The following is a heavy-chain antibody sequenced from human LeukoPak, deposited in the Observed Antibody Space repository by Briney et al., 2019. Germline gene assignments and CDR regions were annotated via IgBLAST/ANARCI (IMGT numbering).Heavy chain of an antibody. V-gene: IGHV4-59*12. CDR2: IYYSGST. Sequence: SETLSLTCTVSGGSISSYYWSWIRQPPGKGLEWIGYIYYSGSTNYNPSLKSRVTISVDTSKNQFSLQLNSVTPEDTAVYYCAREWEVLLNWFDPWGQGTLVTVSS. J-gene: IGHJ5*02. D-gene: IGHD1-26*01. CDR3: AREWEVLLNWFDP. CDR1: GGSISSYY.